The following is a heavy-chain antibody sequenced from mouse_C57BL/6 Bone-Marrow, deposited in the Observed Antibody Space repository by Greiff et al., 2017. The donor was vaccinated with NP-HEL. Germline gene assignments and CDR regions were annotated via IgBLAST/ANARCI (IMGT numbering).Heavy chain of an antibody. Sequence: EVKLEESGPGMVKPSQSLSLTCTVTGYSITSGYDWHWLRHFPGNKLEWMGYISYSGSTNYNPSLKSRISITHDTSKNHFFLKLNSVTTEDTATYYCARVGYYDYAMDYWGQGTSVTVSS. CDR2: ISYSGST. CDR3: ARVGYYDYAMDY. D-gene: IGHD2-3*01. J-gene: IGHJ4*01. V-gene: IGHV3-1*01. CDR1: GYSITSGYD.